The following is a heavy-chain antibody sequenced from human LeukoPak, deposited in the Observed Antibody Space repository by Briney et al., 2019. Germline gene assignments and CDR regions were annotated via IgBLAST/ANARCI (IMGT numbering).Heavy chain of an antibody. D-gene: IGHD6-19*01. CDR3: AGGSGFLIDS. V-gene: IGHV3-7*05. Sequence: GGSLRLSCAASGFTFSSYYMAWVRQAPGKGVQWVANIKQDGSEKYYGDSVKGRFTISRDNGGNSLYLQMNSLRDEDTAVYYCAGGSGFLIDSWGRGTLVTVSS. CDR1: GFTFSSYY. J-gene: IGHJ4*02. CDR2: IKQDGSEK.